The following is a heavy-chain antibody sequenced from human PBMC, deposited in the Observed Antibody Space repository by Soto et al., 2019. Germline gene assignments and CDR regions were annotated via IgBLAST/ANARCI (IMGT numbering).Heavy chain of an antibody. CDR2: ISYSGNNK. J-gene: IGHJ4*02. D-gene: IGHD3-22*01. V-gene: IGHV3-30-3*01. CDR1: GFTFSYYA. Sequence: QVQLVESGGGVVQPGRSLRLSCAASGFTFSYYAMHWVRQAPGKGLEWVPLISYSGNNKYYADSVEGRFTITRDNSENALYLQLCSLGPEDTAIYYCAIAPETRVYYYDVDSWGQGPLITVSS. CDR3: AIAPETRVYYYDVDS.